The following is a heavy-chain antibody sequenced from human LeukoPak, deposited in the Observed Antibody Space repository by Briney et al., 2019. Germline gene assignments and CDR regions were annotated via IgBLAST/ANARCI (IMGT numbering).Heavy chain of an antibody. V-gene: IGHV3-15*01. CDR1: GFTFNNAW. CDR3: TTRVVAATLDY. D-gene: IGHD5-12*01. J-gene: IGHJ4*02. Sequence: GGSLRLSCAGSGFTFNNAWMNWVRQAPGKGLEWVGRIKSKIDGGTTDYAAPVKGRFTISRDDSKNTLYLQMTSLKTEDTAVYYCTTRVVAATLDYWGQGTLVTVSS. CDR2: IKSKIDGGTT.